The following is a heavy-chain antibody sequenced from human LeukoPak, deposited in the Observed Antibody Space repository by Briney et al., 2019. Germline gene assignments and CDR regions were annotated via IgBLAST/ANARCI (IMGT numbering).Heavy chain of an antibody. V-gene: IGHV3-48*01. CDR2: ISSSSSTI. CDR1: GFTFSSYS. CDR3: AKDAYDYVWGSSAFDI. J-gene: IGHJ3*02. Sequence: GGSLRLSCAASGFTFSSYSMNWVRQAPGKGLEWVSYISSSSSTIYYADSVKGRFTISRDNSKNTLYLQMNSLRAEDTAVYYCAKDAYDYVWGSSAFDIWGQGTMVTVSS. D-gene: IGHD3-16*01.